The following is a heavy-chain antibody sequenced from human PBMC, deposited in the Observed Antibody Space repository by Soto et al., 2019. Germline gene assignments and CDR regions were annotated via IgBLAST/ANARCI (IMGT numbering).Heavy chain of an antibody. J-gene: IGHJ5*02. D-gene: IGHD3-9*01. CDR2: ISAYNGNT. CDR3: ARSNEVLRYFDWFGDLNWFDP. CDR1: AYTFTSYG. Sequence: GASVKVSCKASAYTFTSYGISWVRQAPGQGLEWMGWISAYNGNTNYAQKLQGRVTMTTDTSTSTAYMELRSLRSDDTAVYYCARSNEVLRYFDWFGDLNWFDPWGQGTLVTGSS. V-gene: IGHV1-18*01.